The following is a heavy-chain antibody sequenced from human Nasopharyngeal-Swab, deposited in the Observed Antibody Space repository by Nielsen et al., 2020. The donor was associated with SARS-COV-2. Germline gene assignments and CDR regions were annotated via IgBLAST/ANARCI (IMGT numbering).Heavy chain of an antibody. J-gene: IGHJ6*04. CDR3: ATAVRSGSYYDYYGMDV. D-gene: IGHD1-26*01. Sequence: ASVKVSCKVSGYTLTELSMHWVRQAPGKGLEWMGGFDPEDGETIYAQKFQGRVTMTEDTSTDTAYMELSSLRSEDTAVYYCATAVRSGSYYDYYGMDVWGKGTTVTVSS. CDR1: GYTLTELS. V-gene: IGHV1-24*01. CDR2: FDPEDGET.